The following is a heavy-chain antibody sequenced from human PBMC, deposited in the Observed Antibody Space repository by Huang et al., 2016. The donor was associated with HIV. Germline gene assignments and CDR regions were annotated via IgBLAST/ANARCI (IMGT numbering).Heavy chain of an antibody. CDR2: ITHSGST. CDR1: GGSFSGYY. CDR3: AGAPHYGSGSYYY. V-gene: IGHV4-34*01. Sequence: QVQLHQWGAGLLKPSETLSLTCAVYGGSFSGYYWSWIRQPPGKGLEWIGEITHSGSTNYNPSLKSRVTISEETSKNQFSLKLSAVTAADTAVYYCAGAPHYGSGSYYYWGQGTLVTVSS. D-gene: IGHD3-10*01. J-gene: IGHJ4*02.